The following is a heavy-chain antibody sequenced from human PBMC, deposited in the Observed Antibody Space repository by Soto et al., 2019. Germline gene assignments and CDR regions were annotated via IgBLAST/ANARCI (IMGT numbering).Heavy chain of an antibody. Sequence: GGSLRLSCAASGFTFSSYGMHWVRQAPGKGLEWVAVISYDGSNKYYADSVKGRFTISRDNSKNTLYLQMNSLRAEDTAVYYCARLPRAYGSGSFLDYWGQGTLVTVSS. CDR2: ISYDGSNK. D-gene: IGHD3-10*01. J-gene: IGHJ4*02. CDR1: GFTFSSYG. CDR3: ARLPRAYGSGSFLDY. V-gene: IGHV3-30*03.